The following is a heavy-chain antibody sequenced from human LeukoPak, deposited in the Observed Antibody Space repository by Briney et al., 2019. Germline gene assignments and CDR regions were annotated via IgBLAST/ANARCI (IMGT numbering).Heavy chain of an antibody. Sequence: GGSLRLSCIGSGFTFNMYGMHWVRQAPGKGLEWLAHISYDGSRTYHADSVKGRFTISRDNSKNTLYLQMNSLRAEDTAVYYCAKVPGLQGIDYWGQGTLVTVSS. V-gene: IGHV3-30*18. CDR3: AKVPGLQGIDY. CDR1: GFTFNMYG. J-gene: IGHJ4*02. D-gene: IGHD4-11*01. CDR2: ISYDGSRT.